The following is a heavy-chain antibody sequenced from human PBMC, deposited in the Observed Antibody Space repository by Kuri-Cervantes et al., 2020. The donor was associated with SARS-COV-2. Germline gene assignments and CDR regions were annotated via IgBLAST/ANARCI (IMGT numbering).Heavy chain of an antibody. CDR3: AKDLVGATYDAFDI. Sequence: GESLKISCAASRFTFSSYAMSWVRQAPGKGLEWVSAISGSGGSTYYADSVKGRFTITRDNSKNTLYLQMNRLRAEDTAVYYCAKDLVGATYDAFDIWGQGTMVTVSS. V-gene: IGHV3-23*01. D-gene: IGHD1-26*01. CDR1: RFTFSSYA. J-gene: IGHJ3*02. CDR2: ISGSGGST.